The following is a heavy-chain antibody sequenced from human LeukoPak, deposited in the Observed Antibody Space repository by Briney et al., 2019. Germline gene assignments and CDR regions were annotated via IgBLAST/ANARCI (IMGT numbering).Heavy chain of an antibody. Sequence: PGGSLRLSCAASGFTVSSNYMSWVRQAPGKGLEWVSVIYSCGSTYYADSVKGRFTISRDNAENSLYLQIDSLRAEDAAVYYCAGCISKNCDDAIDVWGHGTMVSVSS. CDR3: AGCISKNCDDAIDV. D-gene: IGHD2-2*01. CDR1: GFTVSSNY. V-gene: IGHV3-66*01. J-gene: IGHJ3*01. CDR2: IYSCGST.